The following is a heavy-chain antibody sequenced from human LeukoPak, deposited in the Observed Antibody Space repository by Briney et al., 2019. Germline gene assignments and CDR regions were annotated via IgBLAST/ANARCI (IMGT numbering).Heavy chain of an antibody. CDR1: GGSFSGYY. D-gene: IGHD4-17*01. CDR3: ASGPYGRRYFDL. Sequence: SETLSLTCAVSGGSFSGYYWSWIRQPPGKGLEWIGEINHSGSTNYNPSLKSRVTISVDTSKNQFSLKLSSVTAADTAVYYCASGPYGRRYFDLWGRGTLVTVSS. J-gene: IGHJ2*01. V-gene: IGHV4-34*01. CDR2: INHSGST.